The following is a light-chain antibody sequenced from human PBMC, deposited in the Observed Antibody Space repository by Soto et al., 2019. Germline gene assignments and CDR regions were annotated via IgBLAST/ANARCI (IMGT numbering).Light chain of an antibody. V-gene: IGKV1-5*01. CDR2: DAS. CDR3: QQYNFYWT. Sequence: DIPMTQSPSTLSASVGDRVTITCRASQSISGWLAWYQQKPGRAPKLLIFDASTLESGVPSRFSGSGSGTEFTLTISNLQPDDFATYYCQQYNFYWTFGQGTKVDIK. J-gene: IGKJ1*01. CDR1: QSISGW.